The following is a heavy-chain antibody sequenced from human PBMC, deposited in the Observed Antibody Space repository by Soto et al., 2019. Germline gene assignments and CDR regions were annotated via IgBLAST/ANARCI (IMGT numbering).Heavy chain of an antibody. CDR1: GFTFSSYW. Sequence: PGGSLRLSCAASGFTFSSYWMSWVRQAPGKGLEWVAVISYDGSNKYYADSVKGRFTISRDNSKNTLYLQMNSLRAEDTAVYYCAKGGGYSYGYLGHYYYYGMDVWGQGTTVTVSS. D-gene: IGHD5-18*01. V-gene: IGHV3-30*18. CDR2: ISYDGSNK. J-gene: IGHJ6*02. CDR3: AKGGGYSYGYLGHYYYYGMDV.